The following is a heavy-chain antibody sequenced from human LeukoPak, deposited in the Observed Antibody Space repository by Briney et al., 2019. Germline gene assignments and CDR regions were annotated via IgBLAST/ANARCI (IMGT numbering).Heavy chain of an antibody. D-gene: IGHD6-13*01. J-gene: IGHJ6*02. CDR2: INHSGST. V-gene: IGHV4-34*01. Sequence: SETLSLTCGVYGESFSGYYWSWIRQPPGKGLEWIGEINHSGSTNYNPSLKRRVTISVDTSKNHFSLKLSSVTAADTAVYYCARGPPYSSSWRYYYYYGMDVWGQGTTVTVSS. CDR3: ARGPPYSSSWRYYYYYGMDV. CDR1: GESFSGYY.